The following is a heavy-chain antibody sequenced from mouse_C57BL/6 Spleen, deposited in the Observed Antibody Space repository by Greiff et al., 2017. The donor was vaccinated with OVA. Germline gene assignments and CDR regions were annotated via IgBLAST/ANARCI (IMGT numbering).Heavy chain of an antibody. V-gene: IGHV1-85*01. J-gene: IGHJ2*01. CDR3: ARYYYGSSTGY. CDR2: ISPRDGST. Sequence: QVQLQQSGPELVKPGASVKLSCKASGYTFTSYDINWVQQRPGQGLAWIGWISPRDGSTKYNEKFKGKATLTVDTSSSTAYMELHSLTSEDSAVYFCARYYYGSSTGYWGQGTTLTVSS. D-gene: IGHD1-1*01. CDR1: GYTFTSYD.